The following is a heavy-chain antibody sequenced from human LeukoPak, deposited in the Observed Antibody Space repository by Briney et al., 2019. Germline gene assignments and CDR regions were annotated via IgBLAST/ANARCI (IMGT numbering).Heavy chain of an antibody. V-gene: IGHV3-30*18. CDR1: GFTFSSYG. J-gene: IGHJ3*02. CDR2: ISYDGSNK. CDR3: AKVAASGWYFEDAFDI. D-gene: IGHD6-19*01. Sequence: PGGSLRLSCAASGFTFSSYGMHWFRQAPGKGLEWVAVISYDGSNKYYADSVKGRFTISRDNSKNTLYLQMNSLRAEDTAVYYCAKVAASGWYFEDAFDIWGQGTMVTVSS.